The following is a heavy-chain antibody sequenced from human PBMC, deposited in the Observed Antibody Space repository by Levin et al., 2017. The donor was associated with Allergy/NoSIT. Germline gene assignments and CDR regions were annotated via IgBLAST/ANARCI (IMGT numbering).Heavy chain of an antibody. D-gene: IGHD2-2*03. CDR1: GGSISGHY. Sequence: TGGSLRLSCTVSGGSISGHYWSWIRQPPGKGLEWIAYIYNSGTTNYNPSLKSRVTISVDTSKNQLSLKLNSVTAADTAIYYCARHGSDYYHMDVWGKGTTVTVSS. V-gene: IGHV4-59*08. CDR3: ARHGSDYYHMDV. CDR2: IYNSGTT. J-gene: IGHJ6*03.